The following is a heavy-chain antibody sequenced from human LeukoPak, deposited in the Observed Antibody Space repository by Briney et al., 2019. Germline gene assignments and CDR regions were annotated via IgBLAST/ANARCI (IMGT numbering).Heavy chain of an antibody. CDR3: ARDVIVVSSWHAFDI. J-gene: IGHJ3*02. V-gene: IGHV3-74*01. CDR2: INSDGSST. CDR1: GFTFSSYW. D-gene: IGHD3-22*01. Sequence: GGSLRLSCAASGFTFSSYWMHWVRQAPGKGLVWVSRINSDGSSTSYADSVKGRFTISRDNAKNTLYLQMNSLRAEDTAVYYCARDVIVVSSWHAFDIWGQGTMVTVSS.